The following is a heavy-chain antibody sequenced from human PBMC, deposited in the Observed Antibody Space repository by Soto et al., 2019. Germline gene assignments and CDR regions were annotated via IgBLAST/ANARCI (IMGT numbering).Heavy chain of an antibody. CDR2: IYTSGST. Sequence: PSETLSLTCTVSGGSTSSYYWSWIRQPAGKGLEWIGRIYTSGSTNYNPSLKSRVTMSVDTSKNQFSLKLSSVTAADTAVYYCARDLAPVLGFGVVTHPWFDPWGQRTLVTVSS. CDR1: GGSTSSYY. J-gene: IGHJ5*02. CDR3: ARDLAPVLGFGVVTHPWFDP. D-gene: IGHD3-3*01. V-gene: IGHV4-4*07.